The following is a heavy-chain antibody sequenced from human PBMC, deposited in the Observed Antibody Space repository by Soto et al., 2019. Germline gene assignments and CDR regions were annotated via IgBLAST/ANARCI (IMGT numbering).Heavy chain of an antibody. CDR3: ARGGCSGGSCPDNWFDP. CDR2: INPNSGGT. J-gene: IGHJ5*02. Sequence: QVQLVQSGAEVKKPGASVKVSCKASGYPFTGYYMHWVRQAPGQGLEWMGWINPNSGGTNYAQKFQGWVTMTRDTSISTAYMERSRLRSDDTAVYYCARGGCSGGSCPDNWFDPWGQGTLVTVSS. V-gene: IGHV1-2*04. D-gene: IGHD2-15*01. CDR1: GYPFTGYY.